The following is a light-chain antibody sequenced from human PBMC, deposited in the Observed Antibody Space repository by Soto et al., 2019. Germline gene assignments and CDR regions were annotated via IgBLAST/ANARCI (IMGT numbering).Light chain of an antibody. CDR3: QQYNNYWT. V-gene: IGKV1-5*03. CDR2: KAS. J-gene: IGKJ1*01. CDR1: QTIGNW. Sequence: DIQMTQSPSSLSASVGDRVTITCRASQTIGNWLAWYQQKPGKAPKLLLYKASTLESGVPSRFSGSGSDPAFTLTISSLQPDDFATYYCQQYNNYWTFGQGTKVEIK.